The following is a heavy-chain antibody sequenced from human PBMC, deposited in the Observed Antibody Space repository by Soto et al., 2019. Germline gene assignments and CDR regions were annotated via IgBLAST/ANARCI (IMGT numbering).Heavy chain of an antibody. CDR3: AHRVLRSVFGLVTTTAIDFDF. CDR1: GFSLTTSGVG. D-gene: IGHD3-3*01. Sequence: QITLNESGPTQVKPRQTLTLTCTFSGFSLTTSGVGVGWIRQSPGKAPEWLALIYWDDDKRYSPSLKSRLTITKDSSWNRVVLTMAELDPADRATYYCAHRVLRSVFGLVTTTAIDFDFWGQGTPVAFS. J-gene: IGHJ4*02. CDR2: IYWDDDK. V-gene: IGHV2-5*02.